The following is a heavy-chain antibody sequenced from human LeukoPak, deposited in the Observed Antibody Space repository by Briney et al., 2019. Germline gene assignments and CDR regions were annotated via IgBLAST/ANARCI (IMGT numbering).Heavy chain of an antibody. D-gene: IGHD3-10*01. CDR2: IHDDGAT. CDR3: ASTSIIRGFDHDQYF. Sequence: QPGGSLRLSCAASGFTVSTNYMSWVRQAPGKGLEWVSVIHDDGATYYADSVKGRFTISRDTSKNTLYLQMNSLRAEDTALYFCASTSIIRGFDHDQYFRGQGTLVTVSS. J-gene: IGHJ4*02. CDR1: GFTVSTNY. V-gene: IGHV3-53*01.